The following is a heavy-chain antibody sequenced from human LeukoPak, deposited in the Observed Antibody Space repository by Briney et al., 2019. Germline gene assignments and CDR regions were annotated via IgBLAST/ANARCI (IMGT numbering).Heavy chain of an antibody. V-gene: IGHV3-23*01. CDR1: GFTFSSYV. CDR3: AKGVSAVVPHALDS. CDR2: VSGSGSST. D-gene: IGHD2-15*01. Sequence: GGSLRLSCAASGFTFSSYVINWVRQAPGKGLEWVSAVSGSGSSTYYADSVKGRFTISRDNSKNTLYLQMNSLRAEDTAVYYCAKGVSAVVPHALDSWGQGTLVTVSS. J-gene: IGHJ4*02.